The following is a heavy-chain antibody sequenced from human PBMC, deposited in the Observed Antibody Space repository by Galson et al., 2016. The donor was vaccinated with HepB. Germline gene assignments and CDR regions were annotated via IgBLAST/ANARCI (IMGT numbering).Heavy chain of an antibody. Sequence: SVKVSCKASGGTFSRDVINWVRQAPGHGLEWMGGIIPLLGTTFYARKFQGRVTIIADESTNTAYMELTSLRSEDTAVYYCARPLDLNNGINSVAFPIDVWGQGTTVTVSS. D-gene: IGHD4-23*01. CDR2: IIPLLGTT. J-gene: IGHJ6*02. V-gene: IGHV1-69*13. CDR3: ARPLDLNNGINSVAFPIDV. CDR1: GGTFSRDV.